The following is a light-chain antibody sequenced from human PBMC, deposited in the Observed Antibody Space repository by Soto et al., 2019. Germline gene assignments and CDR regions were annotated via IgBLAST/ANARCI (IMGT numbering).Light chain of an antibody. CDR2: GVS. J-gene: IGLJ2*01. CDR1: SNDVGGYNF. V-gene: IGLV2-14*03. CDR3: TSYTSNNTPVL. Sequence: QSALTQPASVSGSPGQSISISCTGTSNDVGGYNFVSWYQHHPDKAPQLIIYGVSNRPSGVSIRFSGSKSGNTASLTISGLQAEAEADYYCTSYTSNNTPVLFGGGTKLTVL.